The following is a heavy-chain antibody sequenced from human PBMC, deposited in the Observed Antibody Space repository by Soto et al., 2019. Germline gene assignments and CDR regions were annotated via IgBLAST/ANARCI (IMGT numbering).Heavy chain of an antibody. CDR1: GFTFSSYW. J-gene: IGHJ4*02. CDR3: STSLDS. CDR2: INQDGSEK. Sequence: LXLSCAASGFTFSSYWMDWVRQAPGKGLECVANINQDGSEKHYIDSVKGRFTISRDNAKNSLYLQMSRLTAEDSALYYCSTSLDSWGQGTLVTVSS. V-gene: IGHV3-7*01.